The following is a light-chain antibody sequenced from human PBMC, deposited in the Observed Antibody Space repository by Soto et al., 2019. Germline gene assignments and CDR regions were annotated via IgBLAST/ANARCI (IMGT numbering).Light chain of an antibody. CDR3: QQHNSSPWT. V-gene: IGKV1-12*01. CDR2: AAS. J-gene: IGKJ1*01. Sequence: DIQMTQSPSSVSASVVDRFTITFLASQGISSWLAWYQQKPGKAPKLLIYAASSLQSGVPSRFSGRGSGTEFTLTIDGLQPDDFATYYCQQHNSSPWTFGQGTKVDIK. CDR1: QGISSW.